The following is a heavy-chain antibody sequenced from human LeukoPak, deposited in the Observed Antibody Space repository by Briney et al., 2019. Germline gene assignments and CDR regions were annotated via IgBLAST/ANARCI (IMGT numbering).Heavy chain of an antibody. V-gene: IGHV3-23*01. D-gene: IGHD3-22*01. J-gene: IGHJ5*02. CDR1: GFTFSSYG. Sequence: GGSLRLSCAASGFTFSSYGMSWVRQAPGKGLEWVSAISGSGGSTYYADSVKGRFTISRDNSKNTLYLQMNSLRAEGTAVYYCAKMYDSSGYYESLRFDPWGQGTLVTVSS. CDR3: AKMYDSSGYYESLRFDP. CDR2: ISGSGGST.